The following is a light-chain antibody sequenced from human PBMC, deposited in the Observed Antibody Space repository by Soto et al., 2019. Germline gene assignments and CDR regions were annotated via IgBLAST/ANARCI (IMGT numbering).Light chain of an antibody. CDR2: GVS. CDR1: ENVASNY. V-gene: IGKV3-20*01. J-gene: IGKJ5*01. CDR3: QQYNKWPIN. Sequence: EIVLTQSPGTLSLSPGERATLCCRASENVASNYLAWYQHKPGQAPRLLSYGVSSRAAGIPDRFSGSGSGTELTLTIRSLQSEDFAVYYSQQYNKWPINFAQGTRLQLK.